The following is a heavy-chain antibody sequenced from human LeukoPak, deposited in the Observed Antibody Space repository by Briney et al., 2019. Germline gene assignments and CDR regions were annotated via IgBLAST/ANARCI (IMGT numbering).Heavy chain of an antibody. D-gene: IGHD3-22*01. Sequence: GGSLRLSCAASGFTFSSYAMSWVRQAPGKGLEWVSAISGSGDSTYYADSVKGRFTISRDNSKNTLYLQMNSLRAEDTAVYYCAKEEYYYDSSGYSPYYFDYWGRGTLVTVSS. J-gene: IGHJ4*02. CDR2: ISGSGDST. V-gene: IGHV3-23*01. CDR1: GFTFSSYA. CDR3: AKEEYYYDSSGYSPYYFDY.